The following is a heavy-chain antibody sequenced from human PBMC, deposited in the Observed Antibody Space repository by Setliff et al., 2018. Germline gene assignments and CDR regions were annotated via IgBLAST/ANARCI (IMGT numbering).Heavy chain of an antibody. Sequence: PSETLSLTCTVSGGSISRGNDYWSWIRQPAGKGLEWIGRLYTSGSTDYNPSLKSRVTISGDTSKNQVSLKLNSVTATDTAVYYCARDLGHGGDSDYWGQGILVTVSS. CDR2: LYTSGST. D-gene: IGHD2-21*02. CDR1: GGSISRGNDY. J-gene: IGHJ4*02. V-gene: IGHV4-61*02. CDR3: ARDLGHGGDSDY.